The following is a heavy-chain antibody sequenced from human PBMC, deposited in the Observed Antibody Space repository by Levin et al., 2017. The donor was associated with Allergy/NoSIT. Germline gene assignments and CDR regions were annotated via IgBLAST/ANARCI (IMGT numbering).Heavy chain of an antibody. CDR3: ARNYYGSGEGYYGMDV. V-gene: IGHV3-30-3*01. CDR1: GFTFSSYA. D-gene: IGHD3-10*01. CDR2: ISYDGSNK. Sequence: PGESLKISCAASGFTFSSYAMHWVRQAPGKGLEWVAVISYDGSNKYYADSVKGRFTISRDNSKNTLYLQMNSLRAEDTAVYYCARNYYGSGEGYYGMDVWGQGTTVTVSS. J-gene: IGHJ6*02.